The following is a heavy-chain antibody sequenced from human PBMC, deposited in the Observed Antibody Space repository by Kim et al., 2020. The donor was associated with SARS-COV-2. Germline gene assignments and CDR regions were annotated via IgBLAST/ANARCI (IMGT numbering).Heavy chain of an antibody. D-gene: IGHD6-13*01. Sequence: GGSLRLSCAASGFTFSSYWMHWVRQAPGKGLVWVSRINSDGSSTSYADSVKGRFTISRDNAKNTLYLQMNSLRAEDTAVYYCARGRRIAAAGTWVDYWGQGTLVTVSS. V-gene: IGHV3-74*01. CDR1: GFTFSSYW. CDR2: INSDGSST. CDR3: ARGRRIAAAGTWVDY. J-gene: IGHJ4*02.